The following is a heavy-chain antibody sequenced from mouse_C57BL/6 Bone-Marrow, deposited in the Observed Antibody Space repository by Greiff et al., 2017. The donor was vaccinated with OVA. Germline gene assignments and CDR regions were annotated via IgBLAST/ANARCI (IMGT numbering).Heavy chain of an antibody. Sequence: EVKLVESGGGLVKPGGSLKLSCAASGFTFSDYGMHWVRQAPEKGLEWVAYISSGSSTIYYADTVKGRFTISRDNAKNTLFLQMTSLRSEDTAMYYCARNRQDYVDYWGQGTTLTVSS. CDR3: ARNRQDYVDY. D-gene: IGHD3-2*02. CDR2: ISSGSSTI. J-gene: IGHJ2*01. CDR1: GFTFSDYG. V-gene: IGHV5-17*01.